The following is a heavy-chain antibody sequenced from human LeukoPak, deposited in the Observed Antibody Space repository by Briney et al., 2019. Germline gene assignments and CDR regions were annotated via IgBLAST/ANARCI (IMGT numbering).Heavy chain of an antibody. CDR1: GYSFTTYA. D-gene: IGHD6-13*01. CDR3: AREAPSSTWSFDN. J-gene: IGHJ4*02. CDR2: ITPGNGNT. Sequence: ASVKVSCKATGYSFTTYALHWVRQPPGQRPEWMGWITPGNGNTKYSQKFQGRVAITRDTTASTASLDLSSLRSEDTAVYYCAREAPSSTWSFDNWGQGTLVTVSS. V-gene: IGHV1-3*01.